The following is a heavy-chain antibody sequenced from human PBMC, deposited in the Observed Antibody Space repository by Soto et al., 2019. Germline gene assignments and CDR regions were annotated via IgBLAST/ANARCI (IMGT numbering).Heavy chain of an antibody. CDR3: ARVGTDYGSGSPYYSDY. J-gene: IGHJ4*02. CDR2: ISPSSSFL. D-gene: IGHD3-10*01. Sequence: GGSLRLSCAASGFSFRSYYLNWVRQAPGRGLEWVSSISPSSSFLSYADSVKGRFTISRDNAKSSVHLQMNSLRAEDTAVYYCARVGTDYGSGSPYYSDYWGQGTLVTVSS. V-gene: IGHV3-21*06. CDR1: GFSFRSYY.